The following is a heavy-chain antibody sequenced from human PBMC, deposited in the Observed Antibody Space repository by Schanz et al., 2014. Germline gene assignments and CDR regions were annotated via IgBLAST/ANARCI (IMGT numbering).Heavy chain of an antibody. J-gene: IGHJ3*02. CDR1: GFTFRDYQ. V-gene: IGHV3-23*04. D-gene: IGHD6-19*01. CDR3: AKCIGWYGRCAFDI. CDR2: ISGSGAGT. Sequence: VQLVESGGGLVKPGGSLRLSCTASGFTFRDYQMTWIRQAPGKGLEWVSAISGSGAGTYYADSVKGRFTFSRDNSKNTLYLQMNSLIAEDTAVYYCAKCIGWYGRCAFDIWGQGTMVTVSS.